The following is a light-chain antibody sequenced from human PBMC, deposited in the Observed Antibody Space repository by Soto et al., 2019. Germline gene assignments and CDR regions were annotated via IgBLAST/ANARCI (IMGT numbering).Light chain of an antibody. CDR3: QQYYITPPT. Sequence: DIVMTQSPDSLAVSLGERATINCKSSQSVLYSSNNKNYLAWYQQKPGQPPKLLIYWASTRESGVPDRFSGSGSGTDFPLTISSLQAEDVAVYYCQQYYITPPTFGQGTKLEIK. V-gene: IGKV4-1*01. J-gene: IGKJ2*01. CDR2: WAS. CDR1: QSVLYSSNNKNY.